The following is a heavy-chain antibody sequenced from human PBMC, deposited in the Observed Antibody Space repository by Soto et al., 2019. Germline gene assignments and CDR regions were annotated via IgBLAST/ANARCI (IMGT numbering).Heavy chain of an antibody. CDR3: AKVPHGYYDFWSGYFDI. D-gene: IGHD3-3*01. Sequence: GGSLRLSCAASGFTFDDYAMHWVRQAPGKGLEWVSGISWNSGSIGYADSVKGRFTISRDNAKNSLYLQMNSLRAEETALYYCAKVPHGYYDFWSGYFDIWGQGTMVTVSS. CDR2: ISWNSGSI. V-gene: IGHV3-9*01. CDR1: GFTFDDYA. J-gene: IGHJ3*02.